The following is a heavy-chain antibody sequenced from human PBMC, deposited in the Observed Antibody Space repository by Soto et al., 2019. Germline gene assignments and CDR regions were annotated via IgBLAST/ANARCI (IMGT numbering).Heavy chain of an antibody. CDR2: IHWNDDK. CDR1: GFSLSTSGVG. Sequence: SGPTLVNPTQTLPLTCTFSGFSLSTSGVGVGWIRQPPGKALEWLAPIHWNDDKRYSPSLTRRLTITKATSKNQVVLTMTNMDPVDTATSSCAHSSYGDYYYCMDVWGQGTPVTVSS. J-gene: IGHJ6*02. D-gene: IGHD4-17*01. CDR3: AHSSYGDYYYCMDV. V-gene: IGHV2-5*01.